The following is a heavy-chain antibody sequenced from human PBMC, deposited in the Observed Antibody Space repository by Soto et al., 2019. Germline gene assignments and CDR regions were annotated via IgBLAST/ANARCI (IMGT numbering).Heavy chain of an antibody. CDR2: IYYSGST. D-gene: IGHD3-10*01. CDR1: GGSISSSSYY. CDR3: ASGSGSYSVYYYGMDV. J-gene: IGHJ6*02. V-gene: IGHV4-39*01. Sequence: SETLSLTCTVSGGSISSSSYYWGWIRQPPGKGLGWIGSIYYSGSTYYNPSLKSRVTISVDTSKNQFSLKLSSVTAADTAVYYCASGSGSYSVYYYGMDVWGQGTTVTVSS.